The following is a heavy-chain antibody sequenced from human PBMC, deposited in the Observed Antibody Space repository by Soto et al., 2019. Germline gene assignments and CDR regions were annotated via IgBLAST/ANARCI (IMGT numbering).Heavy chain of an antibody. V-gene: IGHV3-7*01. Sequence: GGSLRLSCAASGFTFSSYWMSWVRQAPGKGLEWVANIKQDGSEKYYVDSVKGRFTISRDNAKNSLYLQMNSLRAEDTAVYYCARALMTTVTYGLYYFDYWGQGTLVTVSS. CDR2: IKQDGSEK. D-gene: IGHD4-17*01. CDR3: ARALMTTVTYGLYYFDY. CDR1: GFTFSSYW. J-gene: IGHJ4*02.